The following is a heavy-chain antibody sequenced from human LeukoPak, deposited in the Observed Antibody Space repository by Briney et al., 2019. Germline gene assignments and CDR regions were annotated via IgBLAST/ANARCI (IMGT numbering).Heavy chain of an antibody. Sequence: ASVKVSCKASGYTFTGYYMHWVRQAPGQGLEWMGGINPNSGGTNYAQKFQGRVTMTRDTTISTAYMELSRLRSDDTAVYYCARIYDFWSGYPLEFDYWGEGTLVTVSS. J-gene: IGHJ4*02. CDR1: GYTFTGYY. V-gene: IGHV1-2*02. D-gene: IGHD3-3*01. CDR2: INPNSGGT. CDR3: ARIYDFWSGYPLEFDY.